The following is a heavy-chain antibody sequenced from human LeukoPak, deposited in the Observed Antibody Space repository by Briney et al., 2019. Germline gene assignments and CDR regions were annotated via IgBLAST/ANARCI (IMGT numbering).Heavy chain of an antibody. CDR1: GGSISSYY. CDR2: IYYSGST. J-gene: IGHJ2*01. D-gene: IGHD2-15*01. CDR3: ARQRCSGGSCYQWYFDL. Sequence: PSETLSLTCTVSGGSISSYYWSWIRQPPGKGLEWIGYIYYSGSTNYNPSLKSRVTISVDTSKNQFSLKLSSVTAADTAVYYCARQRCSGGSCYQWYFDLWGRGTLVTVSS. V-gene: IGHV4-59*08.